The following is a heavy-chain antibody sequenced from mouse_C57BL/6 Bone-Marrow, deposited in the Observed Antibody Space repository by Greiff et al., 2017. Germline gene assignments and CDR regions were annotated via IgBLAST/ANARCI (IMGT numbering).Heavy chain of an antibody. J-gene: IGHJ4*01. CDR1: GYSITSGYY. V-gene: IGHV3-6*01. CDR3: ARTGTGYYAMDY. D-gene: IGHD4-1*01. Sequence: EVKLQESGPGLVKPSQSLSLTCSVTGYSITSGYYWNWIRQFPGNKLEWMGYISYDGSNNYNPSLKNRISITRDTSKNQFFLKLNSVTTEDTATYYCARTGTGYYAMDYWGQGTSVTVSS. CDR2: ISYDGSN.